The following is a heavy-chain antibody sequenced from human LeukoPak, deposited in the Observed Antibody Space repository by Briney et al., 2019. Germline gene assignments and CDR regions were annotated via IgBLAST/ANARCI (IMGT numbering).Heavy chain of an antibody. V-gene: IGHV4-30-2*01. Sequence: SQTLSLTCTVSGGSISSGGYYWSWIQQPPGKGLEWIGYIYHSGSTYYNPSLKSRVTISVDRSKNQFSLKLSSVTAADTAVYYCARSFHPYDSSGYYYPYWGQGTLVTVSS. CDR1: GGSISSGGYY. CDR2: IYHSGST. J-gene: IGHJ4*02. D-gene: IGHD3-22*01. CDR3: ARSFHPYDSSGYYYPY.